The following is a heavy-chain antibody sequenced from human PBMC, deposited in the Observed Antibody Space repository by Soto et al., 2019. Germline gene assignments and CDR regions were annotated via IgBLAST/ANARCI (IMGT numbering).Heavy chain of an antibody. CDR2: SRGSGETT. V-gene: IGHV3-15*01. D-gene: IGHD1-1*01. J-gene: IGHJ6*01. CDR3: TKQRGPAGSVYYGLEV. Sequence: ELVESGGGLVTPGKSVRLSCVGSGFSFTAAWKSRGSGETTDYGAPVKGRFTISRDDSKNTVYLQMNSLKTEDTAGYYCTKQRGPAGSVYYGLEVWGQGSTVSVTS. CDR1: GFSFTAAW.